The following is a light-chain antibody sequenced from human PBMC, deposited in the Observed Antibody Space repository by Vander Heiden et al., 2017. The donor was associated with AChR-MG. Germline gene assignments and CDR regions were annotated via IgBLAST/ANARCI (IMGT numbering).Light chain of an antibody. CDR2: LGA. Sequence: DIVTTQSPLPLPVTPGEPASSSCRSSQSLLHSNGYNYLDGYLQKPGQSPQLLIYLGANRASGVPDRFSGSGSGTDFTLKISRVEAEDVGVYYCMQALQTPLVTFGQGTKLEIK. J-gene: IGKJ2*01. CDR1: QSLLHSNGYNY. CDR3: MQALQTPLVT. V-gene: IGKV2-28*01.